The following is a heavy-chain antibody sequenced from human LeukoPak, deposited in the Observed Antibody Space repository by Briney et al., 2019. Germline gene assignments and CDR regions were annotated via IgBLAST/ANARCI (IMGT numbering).Heavy chain of an antibody. CDR2: GHYSGST. CDR1: GDSIRNYY. CDR3: ARWGEQTPLRIHAFET. Sequence: TSETLSLTCTVAGDSIRNYYWNWSRQPPGKGLEWIGYGHYSGSTFSNPSLKSRVSFSVDTSTNQFSPKLTSVTAADTAVYYCARWGEQTPLRIHAFETWGQGTLVTVSS. J-gene: IGHJ3*02. D-gene: IGHD1/OR15-1a*01. V-gene: IGHV4-59*01.